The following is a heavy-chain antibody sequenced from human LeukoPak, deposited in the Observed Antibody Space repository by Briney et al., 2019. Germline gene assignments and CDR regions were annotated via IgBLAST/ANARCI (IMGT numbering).Heavy chain of an antibody. CDR1: GFTFSSYW. Sequence: GGSLRLSCAASGFTFSSYWMSWVRQAPGKGLEWVANITQDGSEKYYVDSVKGRFTISRDNAKNSLYLQMNSLRAEDTAVYYCASHGIAVAGTYPPPYYYYYYMDVWGKGTTVTVSS. CDR3: ASHGIAVAGTYPPPYYYYYYMDV. V-gene: IGHV3-7*01. D-gene: IGHD6-19*01. J-gene: IGHJ6*03. CDR2: ITQDGSEK.